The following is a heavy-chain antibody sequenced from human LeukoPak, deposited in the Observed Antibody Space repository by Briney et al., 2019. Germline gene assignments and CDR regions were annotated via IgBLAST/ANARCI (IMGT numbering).Heavy chain of an antibody. CDR1: GFTFDGYA. V-gene: IGHV3-9*01. Sequence: PGGSLRLSCAASGFTFDGYAMHWVRQAPGKGLEWVSGISWNSGSIGYADSVKGRFTISRDNAKNSLYLQMNSLRAEDTAVYYCARAPREWLLGYYFDYWGQGTLVTVSS. J-gene: IGHJ4*02. D-gene: IGHD3-3*01. CDR2: ISWNSGSI. CDR3: ARAPREWLLGYYFDY.